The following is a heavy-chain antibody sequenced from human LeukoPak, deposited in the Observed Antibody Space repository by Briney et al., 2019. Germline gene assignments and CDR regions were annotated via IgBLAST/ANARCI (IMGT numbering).Heavy chain of an antibody. CDR1: GIIFSNYA. CDR2: ISSDGGST. V-gene: IGHV3-64*01. Sequence: PGGSLRLSCAASGIIFSNYAMHWVRQGPGKGLGCISTISSDGGSTYYANSVKGRFTISRDNSKNTLYLQMGSLRAEDMAVYYCARGRQGAKTRYFDLWGRGTRVTVSS. D-gene: IGHD1-26*01. J-gene: IGHJ2*01. CDR3: ARGRQGAKTRYFDL.